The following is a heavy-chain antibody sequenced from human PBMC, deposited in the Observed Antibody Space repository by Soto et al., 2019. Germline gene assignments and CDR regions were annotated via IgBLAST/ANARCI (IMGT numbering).Heavy chain of an antibody. CDR1: GGSISSGDDY. CDR3: ASVRLVRDDGFDI. CDR2: IYYSGTT. V-gene: IGHV4-30-4*01. Sequence: SESLTLTCTVSGGSISSGDDYWGWIRPRPGKGLEWLGNIYYSGTTHFNPSLKSRLTISVNTTKSQYSLKMSSLNADDTAVYFCASVRLVRDDGFDIWGQGTMVTVSS. D-gene: IGHD1-26*01. J-gene: IGHJ3*02.